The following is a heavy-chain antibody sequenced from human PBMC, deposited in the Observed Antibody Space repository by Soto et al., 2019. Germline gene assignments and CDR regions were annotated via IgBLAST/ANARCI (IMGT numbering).Heavy chain of an antibody. D-gene: IGHD2-2*03. Sequence: EVQLVESGGGSVQPGRSLRLSCAASGFSFDDSGMHWVRQGPGKGLEWVSGISWNSGDIYYADSVKGRFTISRDNAKRYLYLQMNSLRTEDTALYYCAKDNDLDRDGPFDYWGQGILVTVSS. CDR3: AKDNDLDRDGPFDY. CDR1: GFSFDDSG. J-gene: IGHJ4*02. V-gene: IGHV3-9*01. CDR2: ISWNSGDI.